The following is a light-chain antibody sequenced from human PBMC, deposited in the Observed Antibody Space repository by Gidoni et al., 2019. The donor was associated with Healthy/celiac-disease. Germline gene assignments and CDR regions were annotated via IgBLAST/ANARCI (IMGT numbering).Light chain of an antibody. Sequence: SYELPQPPSVSVSPGQTASITCSGDKLGDKYACWYQQKPGQSTVLVIYQDSKRPSGIPERFSGSNSGNTATLTISGTQAMDEADYYCQAWDSSVVFGGGTKLTVL. CDR1: KLGDKY. CDR3: QAWDSSVV. CDR2: QDS. J-gene: IGLJ2*01. V-gene: IGLV3-1*01.